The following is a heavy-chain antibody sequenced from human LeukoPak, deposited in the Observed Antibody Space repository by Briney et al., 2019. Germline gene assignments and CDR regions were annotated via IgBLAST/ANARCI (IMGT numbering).Heavy chain of an antibody. CDR1: GGSISSYY. CDR2: IYYSGST. Sequence: SETLSLTCTVSGGSISSYYWSWTRQPPGKGLEWIGYIYYSGSTNYNPSLKSRVTISVDTSKNQFSLKLSSVTAADTAVYYCARDAAVAGTPLYYYYYGMDVWGQGTTVTVSS. V-gene: IGHV4-59*01. J-gene: IGHJ6*02. CDR3: ARDAAVAGTPLYYYYYGMDV. D-gene: IGHD6-19*01.